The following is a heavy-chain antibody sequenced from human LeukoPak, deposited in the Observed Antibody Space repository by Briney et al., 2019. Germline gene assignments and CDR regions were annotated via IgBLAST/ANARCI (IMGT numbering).Heavy chain of an antibody. CDR1: GGSIRGTNYY. Sequence: SATLSLTCTVSGGSIRGTNYYWGWVRQAPGKGLEWIGTIHYGVNTYYNPSLKSRVTTSVDTSKSQFSLKLTSVTSADTAVYSCARLLDNDISGDPDTFDVWGQGTTVIVSS. J-gene: IGHJ3*01. CDR2: IHYGVNT. D-gene: IGHD3-22*01. V-gene: IGHV4-39*07. CDR3: ARLLDNDISGDPDTFDV.